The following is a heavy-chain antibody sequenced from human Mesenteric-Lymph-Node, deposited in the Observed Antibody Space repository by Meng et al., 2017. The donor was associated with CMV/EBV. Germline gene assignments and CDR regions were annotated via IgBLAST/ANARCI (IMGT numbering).Heavy chain of an antibody. J-gene: IGHJ4*02. CDR1: GFTFNTYT. CDR2: ITTTSSFI. CDR3: ARDSPSKYYYDSSGYYF. D-gene: IGHD3-22*01. V-gene: IGHV3-21*01. Sequence: GGSLRLSCTASGFTFNTYTMNWVRQAPGKGLEWVSSITTTSSFIFYADSVRGRFTISRDNAKNTLYLQMNSLRAEDTAVYYCARDSPSKYYYDSSGYYFWGQGTLVTVSS.